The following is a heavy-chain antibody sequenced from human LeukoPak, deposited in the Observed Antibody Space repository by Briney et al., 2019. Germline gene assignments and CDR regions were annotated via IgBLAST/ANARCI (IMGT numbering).Heavy chain of an antibody. Sequence: GGSLRLSCAASGFTFSSYSMNWVRQAPGKGLEWVSAISGSGGSTYYADSEKGRFTISRDNSKNTLYLQMNSLRAEDTAVYYCATGPTIFGVVNPDYWGQGTLVTVSS. V-gene: IGHV3-23*01. D-gene: IGHD3-3*01. J-gene: IGHJ4*02. CDR3: ATGPTIFGVVNPDY. CDR1: GFTFSSYS. CDR2: ISGSGGST.